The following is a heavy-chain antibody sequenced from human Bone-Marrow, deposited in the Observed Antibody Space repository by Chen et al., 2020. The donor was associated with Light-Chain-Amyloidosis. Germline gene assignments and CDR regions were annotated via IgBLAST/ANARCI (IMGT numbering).Heavy chain of an antibody. V-gene: IGHV3-30*18. J-gene: IGHJ4*01. D-gene: IGHD3-10*01. CDR1: GFTFSNYG. Sequence: QVSLVESGGGVVQPGGSLRLSCVASGFTFSNYGMHWVRQAPGKGLEWVAVIPYDGNNKHYADSVQGRFTISRENSENTLYLQMSSLRAEDSAVYYCAKDLNFGSGTFYSGYYFDDWGHGTLVTVSS. CDR3: AKDLNFGSGTFYSGYYFDD. CDR2: IPYDGNNK.